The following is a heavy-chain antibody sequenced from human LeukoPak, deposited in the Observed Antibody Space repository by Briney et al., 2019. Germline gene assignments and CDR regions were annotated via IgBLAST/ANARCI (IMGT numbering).Heavy chain of an antibody. CDR3: AKDLGGPYCGGDCNDAFDI. Sequence: GGSLRLSCAASGFTFSSYAMSWVRQAPGKWLEWVSAISGSGGSTYYADSVKGRFTISRDNSKNTLYLQMNSLRAEDTAVYYCAKDLGGPYCGGDCNDAFDIWGQGTMVTVSS. V-gene: IGHV3-23*01. CDR1: GFTFSSYA. CDR2: ISGSGGST. D-gene: IGHD2-21*02. J-gene: IGHJ3*02.